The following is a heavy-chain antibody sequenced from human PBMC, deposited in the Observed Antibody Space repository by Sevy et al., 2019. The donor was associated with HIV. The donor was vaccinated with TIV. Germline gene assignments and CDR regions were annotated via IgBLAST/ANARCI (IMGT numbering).Heavy chain of an antibody. CDR1: GFTLNSYW. D-gene: IGHD6-13*01. J-gene: IGHJ4*02. CDR3: VRAIAADGSF. V-gene: IGHV3-7*01. Sequence: GGSLRLSCVASGFTLNSYWMSWVRQAPGKGLEWAANIKQDGSVKYYVDSVKGRFTISRDNARNSLYLQMNSLRVEDTALYYCVRAIAADGSFWGQGTLVTVSS. CDR2: IKQDGSVK.